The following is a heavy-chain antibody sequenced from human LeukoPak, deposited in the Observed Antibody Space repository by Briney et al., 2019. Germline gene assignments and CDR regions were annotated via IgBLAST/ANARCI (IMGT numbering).Heavy chain of an antibody. V-gene: IGHV3-21*06. CDR3: ARDRDIVVVPSAYCFDY. Sequence: PGGSLRLSCAASGFTFSTYSMNWVRQAPGKGLEWVSSISSSSDYIFYADSVKGRFTISRDNAKNSLYLQMNSLRAEDTAVYYCARDRDIVVVPSAYCFDYWGQGTLVTVSS. CDR1: GFTFSTYS. CDR2: ISSSSDYI. D-gene: IGHD2-2*01. J-gene: IGHJ4*02.